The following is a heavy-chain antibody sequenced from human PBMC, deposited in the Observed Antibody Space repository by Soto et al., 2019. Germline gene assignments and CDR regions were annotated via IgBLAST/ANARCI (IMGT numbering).Heavy chain of an antibody. Sequence: PGGSLRLSCAASGFTFSSYGMHWVRQAPGKGPEWVSVIWYDGSHKFYADSVKGRFTISRDNSKNTLYLQMNSLRAEDTAVYYCAREDWAFDIWGQGTMVTVSS. D-gene: IGHD2-21*01. J-gene: IGHJ3*02. CDR1: GFTFSSYG. CDR3: AREDWAFDI. CDR2: IWYDGSHK. V-gene: IGHV3-33*01.